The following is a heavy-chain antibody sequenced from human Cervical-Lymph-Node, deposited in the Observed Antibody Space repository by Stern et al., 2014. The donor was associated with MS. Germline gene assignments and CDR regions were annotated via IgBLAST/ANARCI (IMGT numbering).Heavy chain of an antibody. CDR1: GGSFSGYY. CDR2: INHSGNT. Sequence: QVQLQQWGAGLLKPSETLSLTCAVYGGSFSGYYWSWIRQSPGKGLEWIGEINHSGNTNYNPSLKSRVPISADTSRSQFSLKLGSVTAADTAVYYCARYTVRDWFDPWGQGTLVIVSS. CDR3: ARYTVRDWFDP. V-gene: IGHV4-34*01. J-gene: IGHJ5*02. D-gene: IGHD4-17*01.